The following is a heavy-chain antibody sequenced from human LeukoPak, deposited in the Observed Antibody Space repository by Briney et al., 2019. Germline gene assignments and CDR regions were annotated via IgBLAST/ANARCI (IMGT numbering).Heavy chain of an antibody. V-gene: IGHV4-39*07. J-gene: IGHJ4*02. CDR2: IYYSGST. CDR3: ARDHVEMATITDSHFDY. Sequence: PSETLSLTCTVSGGSISSSSYYWGWIRQPPGKGLEWIGSIYYSGSTYYNPSLKSRVTISVDTSKNQFSLKLSSVTAADTAVYYCARDHVEMATITDSHFDYWGQGTLVTVSS. CDR1: GGSISSSSYY. D-gene: IGHD5-24*01.